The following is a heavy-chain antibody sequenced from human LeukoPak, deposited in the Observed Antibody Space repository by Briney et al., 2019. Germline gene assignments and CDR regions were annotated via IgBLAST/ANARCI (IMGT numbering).Heavy chain of an antibody. D-gene: IGHD6-13*01. CDR2: ISGSGGST. CDR1: GFTFSSYA. J-gene: IGHJ5*02. CDR3: AKDQGSWYERGNWFDP. Sequence: GGSLRLSCAASGFTFSSYAMSWVRQAPGKGPEWVSAISGSGGSTYYADSVKGRFTISRDNSKNTLYLQMNSLRAEDTAVYYCAKDQGSWYERGNWFDPWGQGTLVTVSS. V-gene: IGHV3-23*01.